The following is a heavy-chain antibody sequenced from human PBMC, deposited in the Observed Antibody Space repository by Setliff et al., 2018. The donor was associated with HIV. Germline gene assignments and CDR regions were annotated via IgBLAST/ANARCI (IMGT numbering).Heavy chain of an antibody. Sequence: SETLSLTCAVYGGSFNGYYWSWIRQPPGKGLEWIGYIYYSGDPFYNPSLRSRVTISLDTSKNQFSLKLSSVTAADTAVYYCARGWYPDYWGQGTLVTVSS. V-gene: IGHV4-34*01. CDR1: GGSFNGYY. J-gene: IGHJ4*02. CDR2: IYYSGDP. CDR3: ARGWYPDY. D-gene: IGHD2-15*01.